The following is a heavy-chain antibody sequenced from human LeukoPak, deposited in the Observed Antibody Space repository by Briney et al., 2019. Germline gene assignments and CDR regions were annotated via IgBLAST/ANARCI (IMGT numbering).Heavy chain of an antibody. V-gene: IGHV3-33*01. J-gene: IGHJ4*02. CDR1: GFIFSDYG. Sequence: PGGSLRLACAVPGFIFSDYGFDWVRQAPGKGLEWVAFTRLDGSIKQYADTVKGRFTISRDDSKNTLYLQMNFLKSEDTAVYYCARWGGTRQYYFDYWGQGTLVTVSS. CDR2: TRLDGSIK. CDR3: ARWGGTRQYYFDY. D-gene: IGHD1-1*01.